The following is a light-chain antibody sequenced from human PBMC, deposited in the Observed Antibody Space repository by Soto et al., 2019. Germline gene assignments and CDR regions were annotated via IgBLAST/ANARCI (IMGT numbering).Light chain of an antibody. J-gene: IGKJ1*01. CDR1: QSLSSSQ. CDR2: DAS. V-gene: IGKV3-20*01. Sequence: EIALTQSPGTLSLSPGERATLSCRASQSLSSSQLAWYQQKPGQAPRLLIHDASSRATGISDRFTGSGSGTDFTLTITTLEPEDFAVYYCQQYGSSPRTFGLGTKVEI. CDR3: QQYGSSPRT.